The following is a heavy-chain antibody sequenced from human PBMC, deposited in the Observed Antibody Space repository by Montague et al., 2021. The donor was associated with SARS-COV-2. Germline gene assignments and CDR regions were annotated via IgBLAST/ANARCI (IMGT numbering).Heavy chain of an antibody. CDR2: MYHSGST. D-gene: IGHD3-9*01. Sequence: QSLSLACAVSGGSISSGGYSWSWIRQPPGKGLEWIGYMYHSGSTYYKLSLKSRVTISVDRSKNQVSLKLPSVTAADTAVYYCARGKSYYDILTGYYRVSWFDPWGQGTLVTVPS. V-gene: IGHV4-30-2*01. CDR3: ARGKSYYDILTGYYRVSWFDP. CDR1: GGSISSGGYS. J-gene: IGHJ5*02.